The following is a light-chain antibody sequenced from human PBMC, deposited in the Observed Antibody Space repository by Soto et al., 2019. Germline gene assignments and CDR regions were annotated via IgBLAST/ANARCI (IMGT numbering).Light chain of an antibody. V-gene: IGKV1-9*01. CDR2: AAS. Sequence: DIQLTQSPSFLSASVGDRVTITCGASQGISSYLAWYQQRPGKAPNLLIYAASTLQSGVPSRFSGSGSGTEFTLTISSLQPEDFATYYCQQLNSYPLTFGGGTKVEIK. J-gene: IGKJ4*01. CDR1: QGISSY. CDR3: QQLNSYPLT.